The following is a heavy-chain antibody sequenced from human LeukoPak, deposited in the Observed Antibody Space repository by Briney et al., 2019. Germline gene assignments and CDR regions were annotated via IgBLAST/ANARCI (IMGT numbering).Heavy chain of an antibody. CDR1: GFTFSSYA. CDR2: ISYDGTQK. CDR3: VRERLGYFDS. Sequence: PGRSLRLSCEASGFTFSSYAIHWVRQAPGEGLERVAVISYDGTQKYYADSVKGRFTISRDNSKNILDLQMNSLRAEDTAVYYCVRERLGYFDSWGQGTLVTVS. J-gene: IGHJ4*02. D-gene: IGHD6-19*01. V-gene: IGHV3-30*04.